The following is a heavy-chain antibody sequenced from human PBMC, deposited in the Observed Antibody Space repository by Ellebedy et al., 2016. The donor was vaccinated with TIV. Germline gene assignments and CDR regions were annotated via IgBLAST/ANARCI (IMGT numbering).Heavy chain of an antibody. V-gene: IGHV3-30-3*01. J-gene: IGHJ5*02. Sequence: GESLKISXATSGFTFSAYAMSWVRQPPGRGLESVALISYDGSIKYSADSLKGRITISRDNSKNTLYLHMNSLRGEDTAVYYCARDELGSWGWFDPWGQGTLVTVSS. CDR1: GFTFSAYA. CDR3: ARDELGSWGWFDP. CDR2: ISYDGSIK. D-gene: IGHD7-27*01.